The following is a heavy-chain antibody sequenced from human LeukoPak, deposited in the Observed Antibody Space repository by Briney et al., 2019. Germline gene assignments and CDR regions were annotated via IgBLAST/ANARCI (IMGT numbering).Heavy chain of an antibody. D-gene: IGHD2-15*01. CDR1: GYNLIGYY. CDR2: INAYNGNT. V-gene: IGHV1-18*01. J-gene: IGHJ5*02. CDR3: ARGAKGLCSGGSCYWFDP. Sequence: ASVKVSCKASGYNLIGYYMHWLRQAPGQGLEWMGWINAYNGNTNYAQKLQGRVTMTTDTSTSTAYMEVRSLRPDDTAVYYCARGAKGLCSGGSCYWFDPWGQGTLVTVSS.